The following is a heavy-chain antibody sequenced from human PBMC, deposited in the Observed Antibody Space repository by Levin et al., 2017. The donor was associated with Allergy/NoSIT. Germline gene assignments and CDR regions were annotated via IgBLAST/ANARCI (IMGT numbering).Heavy chain of an antibody. D-gene: IGHD3-10*01. CDR3: RMVRGMYGMDV. V-gene: IGHV3-15*01. Sequence: GGSLRLSCAASGFTFSNAWMSWVRQAPGKGLEWVGRIKSKTDGGTTDYAAPVKGRFTISRDDSKNTLYLQMNSLKTEDTAVYYCRMVRGMYGMDVWGQGTTVTVSS. CDR1: GFTFSNAW. J-gene: IGHJ6*02. CDR2: IKSKTDGGTT.